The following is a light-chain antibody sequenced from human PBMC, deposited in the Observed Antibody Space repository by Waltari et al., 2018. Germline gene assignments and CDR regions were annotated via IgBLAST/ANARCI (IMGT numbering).Light chain of an antibody. J-gene: IGKJ4*01. CDR1: QRINNN. Sequence: EIMMTQSPVTLSVSPGERATLSCRASQRINNNLAWYQQNPGQAPRLLIYGASTRATGIPARFSGIGSGTEFTLTISSLQSEDFAVYYCQQYNSWPLTFGGGTKVEIK. CDR2: GAS. CDR3: QQYNSWPLT. V-gene: IGKV3-15*01.